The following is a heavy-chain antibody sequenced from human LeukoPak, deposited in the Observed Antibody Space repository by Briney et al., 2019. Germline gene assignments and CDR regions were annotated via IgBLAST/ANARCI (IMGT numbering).Heavy chain of an antibody. CDR3: ARGGSYLSAFDI. Sequence: PGGSLRLSCAASGFTFSSHGMNWVRQAPGKGLEWVSGISPSGGITYYTDSVKGRFTISRDNSKNTVYLQMNSLRAEDTAVYYCARGGSYLSAFDIWGQGTMVTVSS. CDR1: GFTFSSHG. CDR2: ISPSGGIT. V-gene: IGHV3-23*01. J-gene: IGHJ3*02. D-gene: IGHD3-16*02.